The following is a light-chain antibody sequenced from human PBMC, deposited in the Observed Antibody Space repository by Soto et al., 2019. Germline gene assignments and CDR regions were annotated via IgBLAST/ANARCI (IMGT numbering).Light chain of an antibody. CDR3: QTWGTGIRV. J-gene: IGLJ3*02. Sequence: QLVLTQSPSASASLGASVKLTCTLSSGHCSYAIAWHQQQPEKGPRYLMKLNSDGSHNKGDGIPDRFSGSSSGAERYLTISSLQSEDEADYYCQTWGTGIRVFGGGTKVTVL. V-gene: IGLV4-69*01. CDR2: LNSDGSH. CDR1: SGHCSYA.